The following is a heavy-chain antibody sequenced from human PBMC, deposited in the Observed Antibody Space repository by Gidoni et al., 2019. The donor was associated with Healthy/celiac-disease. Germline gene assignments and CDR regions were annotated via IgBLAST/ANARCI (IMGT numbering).Heavy chain of an antibody. J-gene: IGHJ3*02. Sequence: EVQLLESGGGLVQPGGSLRLSCSASGFIFSNYAMSWVRQAPGKGLEWVSAIGGSGGSTYYADSVKGRFTISRDNSKKTLYMQMNSLRAEDTAVYYCAKDHSGNYPPDAFDIWGQGTMVTVSS. D-gene: IGHD1-26*01. CDR2: IGGSGGST. CDR1: GFIFSNYA. V-gene: IGHV3-23*01. CDR3: AKDHSGNYPPDAFDI.